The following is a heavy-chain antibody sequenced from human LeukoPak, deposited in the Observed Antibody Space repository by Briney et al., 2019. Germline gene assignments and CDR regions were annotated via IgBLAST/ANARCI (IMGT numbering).Heavy chain of an antibody. CDR1: GFTFSSNS. Sequence: GGSLRLSCAASGFTFSSNSMNWVRQAPGKGLEWVSTISSNSSYIYYADSVKGRFTISRDNSKNTLYLQMNSLRAEDTAIYYCAKPRGLRRIDPWGQGTLVTVSS. CDR3: AKPRGLRRIDP. J-gene: IGHJ5*02. V-gene: IGHV3-21*04. CDR2: ISSNSSYI. D-gene: IGHD3-16*01.